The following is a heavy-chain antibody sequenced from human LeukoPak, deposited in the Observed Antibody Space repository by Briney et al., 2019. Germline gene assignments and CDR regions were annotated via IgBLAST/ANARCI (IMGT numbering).Heavy chain of an antibody. Sequence: SETLSLTCAVYGGSFSVYYWSWIRQPPGKGLEWIGEINHSGSTNYNPSLKSRVTISVDTSKNQFSLKLSSVTAADTAVYYCARDRSRDGYNSNPFDIWGQGTMVTVSS. D-gene: IGHD5-24*01. V-gene: IGHV4-34*01. CDR1: GGSFSVYY. J-gene: IGHJ3*02. CDR2: INHSGST. CDR3: ARDRSRDGYNSNPFDI.